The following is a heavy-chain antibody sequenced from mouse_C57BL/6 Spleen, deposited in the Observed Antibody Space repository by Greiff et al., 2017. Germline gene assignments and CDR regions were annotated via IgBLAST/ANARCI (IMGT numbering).Heavy chain of an antibody. CDR3: ARRGYDYAWFAY. J-gene: IGHJ3*01. V-gene: IGHV1-47*01. CDR2: FHPYNDDT. CDR1: GYTFTTYP. Sequence: VQGVESGAELVKPGASVKMSCKASGYTFTTYPIEWMKQNHGKSLEWIGNFHPYNDDTKYNEKFKGKATLTVEKSSSTVYLELSRLTSDDSAVYYCARRGYDYAWFAYWGQGTLVTVSA. D-gene: IGHD2-4*01.